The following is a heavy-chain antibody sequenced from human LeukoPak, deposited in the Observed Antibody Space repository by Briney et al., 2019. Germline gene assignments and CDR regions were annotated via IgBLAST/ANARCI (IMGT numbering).Heavy chain of an antibody. J-gene: IGHJ2*01. V-gene: IGHV6-1*01. CDR3: ARDRGIAAAGYFGL. CDR2: KYYRTKWFN. Sequence: SQTLSLTCAISGDSVTSNSAAWIWKRPAPARDLEWLGRKYYRTKWFNDYSISVKSRITINPDTSKNQFSLQLNSVPPEDPAVYYFARDRGIAAAGYFGLWGRGTLVTVSP. D-gene: IGHD6-13*01. CDR1: GDSVTSNSAA.